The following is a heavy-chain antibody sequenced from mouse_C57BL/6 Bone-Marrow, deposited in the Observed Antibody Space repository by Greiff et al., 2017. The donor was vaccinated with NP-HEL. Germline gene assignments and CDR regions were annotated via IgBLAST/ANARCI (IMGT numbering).Heavy chain of an antibody. J-gene: IGHJ4*01. D-gene: IGHD2-1*01. V-gene: IGHV1-19*01. CDR2: INPYNGGT. CDR3: ARGGYGNSMDY. Sequence: EVQLQQSGPVLVKPGASVKMSCKASGYTFTDYYMNWVKQSHGKSLEWIGVINPYNGGTSYNQKFKGKATLTVDKSSSTAYMELNSLTSEDSAVYYCARGGYGNSMDYWGQGTSVTVSS. CDR1: GYTFTDYY.